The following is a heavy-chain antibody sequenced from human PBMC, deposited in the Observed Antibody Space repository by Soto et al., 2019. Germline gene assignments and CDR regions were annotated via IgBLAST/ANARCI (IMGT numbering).Heavy chain of an antibody. Sequence: SETLSLTCAVYGGSFSGYYWSWIRQPPGKGLEWIGEINHSGSTNYNPSLKSRVTISVDTSKNQFSLKLSSVTAADTAVYYCARARADILTGYYLRGIYYYGMDVWGQGTTVTVS. CDR1: GGSFSGYY. CDR3: ARARADILTGYYLRGIYYYGMDV. D-gene: IGHD3-9*01. J-gene: IGHJ6*02. V-gene: IGHV4-34*01. CDR2: INHSGST.